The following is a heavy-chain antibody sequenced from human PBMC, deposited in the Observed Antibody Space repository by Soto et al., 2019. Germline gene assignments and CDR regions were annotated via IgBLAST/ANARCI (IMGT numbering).Heavy chain of an antibody. CDR3: AKERLHIVLMVYVRAGFDY. CDR1: GFTFSSYA. V-gene: IGHV3-23*01. J-gene: IGHJ4*02. Sequence: EVQLLESGGGLVQPGGSLRLSCAASGFTFSSYAMSWVRQAPGKGLEWVSAISGSGGSTYYADSVKGRFTISRDNSKNTLYLQMNSLRAEDTAVYYCAKERLHIVLMVYVRAGFDYWGQGTLVTVSS. D-gene: IGHD2-8*01. CDR2: ISGSGGST.